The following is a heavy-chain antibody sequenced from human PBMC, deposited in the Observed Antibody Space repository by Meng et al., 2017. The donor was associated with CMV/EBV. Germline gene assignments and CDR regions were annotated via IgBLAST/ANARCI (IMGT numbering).Heavy chain of an antibody. V-gene: IGHV4-61*01. D-gene: IGHD3-10*01. CDR1: GGSVSSGSYY. CDR2: IYYSGST. Sequence: GSLRLSCTVSGGSVSSGSYYWSWIRQPPGKGLEWIGYIYYSGSTNYNPSLKSRVTISVDTSKNQFSLKLSPVTAADTAVYYCARSGVGVRWGQGTLVTVSS. CDR3: ARSGVGVR. J-gene: IGHJ4*02.